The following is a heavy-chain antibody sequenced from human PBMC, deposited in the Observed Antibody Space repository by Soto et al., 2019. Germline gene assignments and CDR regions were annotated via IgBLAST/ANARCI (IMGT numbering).Heavy chain of an antibody. CDR2: INPNGGST. Sequence: QVQLVQSGAEVKRPGASVKVSCKASGYTFTTYYMHWVRQAPGQGLEWLGIINPNGGSTTYAKKSKDRVTMTRDTSTSTVYLELSSLRSEDTAVYYCARAGYCSGGTCFHGNCDYWGQGTLVTVSA. D-gene: IGHD2-15*01. J-gene: IGHJ4*02. CDR1: GYTFTTYY. V-gene: IGHV1-46*01. CDR3: ARAGYCSGGTCFHGNCDY.